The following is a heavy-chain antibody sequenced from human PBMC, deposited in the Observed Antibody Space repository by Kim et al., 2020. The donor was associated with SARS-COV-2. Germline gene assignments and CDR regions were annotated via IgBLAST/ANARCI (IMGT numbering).Heavy chain of an antibody. D-gene: IGHD5-18*01. J-gene: IGHJ4*02. CDR2: INHSGST. CDR3: ARGHHTKQLWFRGAIDY. V-gene: IGHV4-34*01. Sequence: SETLSLTCAVYGGSFSGYYWSWIRQPPGKGLEWIGEINHSGSTNYNPSLKSRVTISVDTSKNQFSLKLSSVTAADTAVYYCARGHHTKQLWFRGAIDYWGQGTLVTVSS. CDR1: GGSFSGYY.